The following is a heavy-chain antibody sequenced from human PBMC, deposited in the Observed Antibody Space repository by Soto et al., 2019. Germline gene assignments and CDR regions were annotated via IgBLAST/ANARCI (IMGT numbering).Heavy chain of an antibody. V-gene: IGHV4-34*01. CDR3: ARANIRITIFGVVPGPLYY. Sequence: QVQLQQWGAGLLKPSETLSLTCAVYGGSFSGYYWSWIRQPPGKGLEWIGEINHSGSTNYNPSLKSRVTISVDTSTNQFSLKLSSVTAADTAVYYCARANIRITIFGVVPGPLYYWGQGTLVTVSS. CDR1: GGSFSGYY. CDR2: INHSGST. J-gene: IGHJ4*02. D-gene: IGHD3-3*01.